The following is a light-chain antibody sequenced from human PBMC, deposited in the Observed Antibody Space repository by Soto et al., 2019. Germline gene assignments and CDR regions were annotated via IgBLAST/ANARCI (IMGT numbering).Light chain of an antibody. CDR3: GSITRSSTSV. J-gene: IGLJ1*01. CDR2: DVT. CDR1: SSDVGGFEY. Sequence: QSALSQPASVSGSPGQSITISCTGTSSDVGGFEYVSWYQHQPGKAPKLIIYDVTKRPSGVSNRFSGSKSGNTASLTISGIQAEDEGDYYCGSITRSSTSVFGTGTKLTDL. V-gene: IGLV2-14*01.